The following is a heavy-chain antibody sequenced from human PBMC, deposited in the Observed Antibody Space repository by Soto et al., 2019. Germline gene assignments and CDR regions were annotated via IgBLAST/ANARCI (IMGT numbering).Heavy chain of an antibody. CDR3: ARRIKYSSSSYYYYYGMDV. V-gene: IGHV1-69*13. D-gene: IGHD6-6*01. CDR1: GGTFSSYA. J-gene: IGHJ6*02. Sequence: SVKVSCKASGGTFSSYAISWVRQAPGQGLEWMGGIIPIFGTANYAQKFQGRVTITADESTSTAYMELSSLRSEDTAVYYCARRIKYSSSSYYYYYGMDVWGQGTTVTVSS. CDR2: IIPIFGTA.